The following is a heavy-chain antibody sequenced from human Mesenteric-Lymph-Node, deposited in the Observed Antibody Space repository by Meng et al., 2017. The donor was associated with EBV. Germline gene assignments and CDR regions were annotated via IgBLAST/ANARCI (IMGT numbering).Heavy chain of an antibody. Sequence: VLLHMLGAGLVRPAQPLSLTGAISGDSVSSNCAAWNWIRQSPSRGLEWLGRTYYRSKWLNDYSVSVKSRITINPDTSKNQFSLQLNSVTPVDTAVYYCARGSGSYYDFDYWGQGTLVTVSS. CDR1: GDSVSSNCAA. D-gene: IGHD1-26*01. J-gene: IGHJ4*02. CDR2: TYYRSKWLN. CDR3: ARGSGSYYDFDY. V-gene: IGHV6-1*02.